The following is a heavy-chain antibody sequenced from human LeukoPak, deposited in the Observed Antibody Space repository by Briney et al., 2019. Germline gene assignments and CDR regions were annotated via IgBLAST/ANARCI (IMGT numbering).Heavy chain of an antibody. CDR3: ARCLVGATMDY. D-gene: IGHD1-26*01. V-gene: IGHV4-59*01. J-gene: IGHJ4*02. CDR2: IYYSGST. CDR1: GGSISNNY. Sequence: SETLSFTCTVSGGSISNNYWSWIRQPPGKGLEWIGYIYYSGSTNYNPSLKGRVTISVDTSKNQFSLKLSSVTAADTAVYYCARCLVGATMDYWGQGTLVTVSS.